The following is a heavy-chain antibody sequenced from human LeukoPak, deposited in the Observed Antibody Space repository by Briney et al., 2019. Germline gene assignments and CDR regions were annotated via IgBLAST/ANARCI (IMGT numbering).Heavy chain of an antibody. CDR2: IKYHGSDE. V-gene: IGHV3-7*01. CDR3: ARIGGSGTYWDY. Sequence: GGSLRLSCAASGFTFKFHALSWVRQAPGKGLEWVANIKYHGSDEHYVDSVRGRFTISRDNAKNSLFLQMNSLRAEDTAVYYCARIGGSGTYWDYWGQGTLVTVSS. D-gene: IGHD3-10*01. J-gene: IGHJ4*02. CDR1: GFTFKFHA.